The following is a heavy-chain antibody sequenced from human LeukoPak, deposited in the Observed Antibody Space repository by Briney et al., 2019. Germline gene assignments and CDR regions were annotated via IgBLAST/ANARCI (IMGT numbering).Heavy chain of an antibody. CDR2: INTNTGNP. J-gene: IGHJ5*02. CDR3: ARDRPDFWSGYYIVDP. CDR1: GYTFTSYA. V-gene: IGHV7-4-1*02. Sequence: GASVKVSCKASGYTFTSYAMNWVRRAPGQGLEWMGWINTNTGNPTYAQGFTGRFVFSLDTSVSTAYLQISSLKAEDTAVYYCARDRPDFWSGYYIVDPWGQGTLVTVSS. D-gene: IGHD3-3*01.